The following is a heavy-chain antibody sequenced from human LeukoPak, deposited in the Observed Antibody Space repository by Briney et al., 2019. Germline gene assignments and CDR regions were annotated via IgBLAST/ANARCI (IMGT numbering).Heavy chain of an antibody. D-gene: IGHD1-26*01. Sequence: GGSLRLSCAASGFTFNSYAMTWVRQAPGKGLEWVSSISDIGGTTYYADSVKGRFTISRDNSKNTLYLQMNSLRDEDTALYYCAQTRPGRYSDYWGQGTLVTVCS. J-gene: IGHJ4*02. CDR3: AQTRPGRYSDY. CDR2: ISDIGGTT. V-gene: IGHV3-23*01. CDR1: GFTFNSYA.